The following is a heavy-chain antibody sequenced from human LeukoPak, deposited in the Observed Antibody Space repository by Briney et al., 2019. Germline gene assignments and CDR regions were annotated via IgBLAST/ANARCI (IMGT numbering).Heavy chain of an antibody. CDR1: GFTFSSYS. J-gene: IGHJ3*02. V-gene: IGHV3-48*01. Sequence: GGSLRLSCAASGFTFSSYSMNWVRQAPGKGLEWVSYISSSSSTIYYADSVKGRFTISRDNAQNSLYLQMNSLRAEDTAVYYCARAFGIHDAFDIWGQGTMVTVSS. CDR3: ARAFGIHDAFDI. CDR2: ISSSSSTI. D-gene: IGHD3-10*01.